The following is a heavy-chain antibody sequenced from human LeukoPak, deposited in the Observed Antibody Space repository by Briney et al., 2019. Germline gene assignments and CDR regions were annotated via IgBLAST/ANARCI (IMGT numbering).Heavy chain of an antibody. J-gene: IGHJ4*02. CDR1: GYSFTTYW. V-gene: IGHV5-51*01. Sequence: GESLKISCRGSGYSFTTYWIGRVRQMPGKGLEWMGIIYPGDSDTRYTPSFQGQVTMSADKSINTAYLQWSSLKASDTAIYYCARRQGCSSTSCPPDYWGQGTLVTVSP. D-gene: IGHD2-2*01. CDR2: IYPGDSDT. CDR3: ARRQGCSSTSCPPDY.